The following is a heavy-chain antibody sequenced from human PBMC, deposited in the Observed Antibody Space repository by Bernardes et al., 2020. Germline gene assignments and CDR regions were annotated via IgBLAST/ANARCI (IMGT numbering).Heavy chain of an antibody. CDR2: IYYSGRT. CDR3: ATGGSGSYTDAFDI. CDR1: GGSISSDDYH. Sequence: SETLSLTCAVSGGSISSDDYHWNWIRQHPGKGLEWMGYIYYSGRTYYNPSLKGRITISVDTSKSQFSLKLTSVTAGDTAVYYCATGGSGSYTDAFDIWGQGTVITVSS. J-gene: IGHJ3*02. D-gene: IGHD3-10*01. V-gene: IGHV4-31*11.